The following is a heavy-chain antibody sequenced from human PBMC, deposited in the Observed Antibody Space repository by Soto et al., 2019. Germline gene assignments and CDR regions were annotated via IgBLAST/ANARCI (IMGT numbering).Heavy chain of an antibody. J-gene: IGHJ4*02. CDR2: INSDGSTT. Sequence: GGSLRLSCAASGFTFSSYWMHWVRQVPGKGLVWVSRINSDGSTTSYADSVKGRFTISRDNAQNTLYLQMNSLRAEDTAVYYCARVVGRYNWNDVLYWGQGTPVTVSS. CDR3: ARVVGRYNWNDVLY. D-gene: IGHD1-20*01. V-gene: IGHV3-74*01. CDR1: GFTFSSYW.